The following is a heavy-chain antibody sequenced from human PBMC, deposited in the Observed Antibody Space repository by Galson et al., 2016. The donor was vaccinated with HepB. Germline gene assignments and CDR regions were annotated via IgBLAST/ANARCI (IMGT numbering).Heavy chain of an antibody. CDR3: ARAFRYGFVTHYYGMDV. CDR2: IWHDGSNK. CDR1: GSTFSAYG. J-gene: IGHJ6*02. V-gene: IGHV3-33*01. D-gene: IGHD5-18*01. Sequence: SLRLSCAASGSTFSAYGMHWVRQAPGKGLEWVAVIWHDGSNKYYADSVKGRFTISRDNSKNTLYLQMNSLRAEDTAVYYCARAFRYGFVTHYYGMDVWGQGTTVTVSS.